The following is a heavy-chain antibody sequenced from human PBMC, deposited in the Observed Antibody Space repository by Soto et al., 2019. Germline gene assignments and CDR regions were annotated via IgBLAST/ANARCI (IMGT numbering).Heavy chain of an antibody. CDR2: MYLDDSYT. V-gene: IGHV5-51*01. CDR3: ASRKRTSYAFDI. CDR1: GYSFSSYW. J-gene: IGHJ3*02. D-gene: IGHD1-1*01. Sequence: PGESLKTSRKASGYSFSSYWLGRGRQTPGKGLEWMGFMYLDDSYTRYIPSFQGQFNISGDKSISTAYLQGSSLSASDTAMYYCASRKRTSYAFDIWGQGTLVTVSS.